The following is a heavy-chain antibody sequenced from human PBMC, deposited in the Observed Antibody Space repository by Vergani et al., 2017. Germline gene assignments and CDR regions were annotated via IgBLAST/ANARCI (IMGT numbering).Heavy chain of an antibody. CDR2: IYYSGST. CDR3: ARAERRYDSSAPAFDI. J-gene: IGHJ3*02. Sequence: QVQLQESGPGLVKPSQTLSLTCTVSGGSISSGDYYWSWIRQPPGKGLEWIGYIYYSGSTYYNPSLKSRVTISVDTSKNQFSLKLSSVTAADTAVYYCARAERRYDSSAPAFDIWGQGTMVTVSS. V-gene: IGHV4-30-4*01. CDR1: GGSISSGDYY. D-gene: IGHD3-22*01.